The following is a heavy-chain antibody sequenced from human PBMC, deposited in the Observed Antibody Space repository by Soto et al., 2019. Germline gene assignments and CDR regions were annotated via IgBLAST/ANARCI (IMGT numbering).Heavy chain of an antibody. J-gene: IGHJ4*02. Sequence: EVQLVESGGGLVKPGGSLRLSCAASGFTLINAWMNWVRQAPGKGPEWGGHIKSKSDGGTTDYAAPVKGRFTVSREDSKNTLYLQMDSLKTEDTAVYYCTTGISMVRGVSGDFWGQGTLVTVSP. CDR3: TTGISMVRGVSGDF. CDR1: GFTLINAW. D-gene: IGHD3-10*01. CDR2: IKSKSDGGTT. V-gene: IGHV3-15*07.